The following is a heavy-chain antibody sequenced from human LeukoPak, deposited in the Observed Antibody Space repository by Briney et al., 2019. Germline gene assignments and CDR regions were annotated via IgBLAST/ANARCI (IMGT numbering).Heavy chain of an antibody. Sequence: GGSLRLSCAASGFTVSSNYMSWVRQAPGKGLEWVSVIYSGGSTYYADSVKGRFTISRDNSKNTLYLQMNSLRAEDTAVYYCARSPVYCSGGSCPGMGWFDPWGQGTLVTVSS. CDR1: GFTVSSNY. CDR3: ARSPVYCSGGSCPGMGWFDP. CDR2: IYSGGST. D-gene: IGHD2-15*01. V-gene: IGHV3-66*01. J-gene: IGHJ5*02.